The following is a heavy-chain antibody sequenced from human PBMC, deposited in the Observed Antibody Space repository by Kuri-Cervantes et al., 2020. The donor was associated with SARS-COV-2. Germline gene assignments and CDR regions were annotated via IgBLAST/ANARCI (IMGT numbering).Heavy chain of an antibody. Sequence: GESLKISCAASGFTFSSYWMSWVRQAPGKGLEWVSYISSSGSTIYYADSVKGRFTISRDNAKNSLYLQMNSLRAEDTAVYYCARDRIPLIPGGMDVWGQGTTVNVSS. V-gene: IGHV3-48*04. D-gene: IGHD1-14*01. CDR1: GFTFSSYW. CDR3: ARDRIPLIPGGMDV. J-gene: IGHJ6*02. CDR2: ISSSGSTI.